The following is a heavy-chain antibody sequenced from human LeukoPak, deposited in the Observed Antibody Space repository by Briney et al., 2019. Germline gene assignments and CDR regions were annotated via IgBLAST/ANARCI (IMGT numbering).Heavy chain of an antibody. CDR2: IYHSGSI. Sequence: SETLSLTCTASGYSISSGYYWGWIRQPPGKGLEWIGSIYHSGSIYYSPSLKSRVTISVDTSKNQFSLKLSSVTAADTAVYYCARDRPSENWFDPWGQGTLVTVSS. J-gene: IGHJ5*02. V-gene: IGHV4-38-2*02. D-gene: IGHD6-19*01. CDR1: GYSISSGYY. CDR3: ARDRPSENWFDP.